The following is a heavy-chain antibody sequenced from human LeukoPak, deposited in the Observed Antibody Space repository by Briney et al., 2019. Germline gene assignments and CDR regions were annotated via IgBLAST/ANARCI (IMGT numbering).Heavy chain of an antibody. J-gene: IGHJ4*02. CDR3: AREGVAATGLDY. CDR2: INPSGGSA. CDR1: GYTFSIYN. D-gene: IGHD6-13*01. Sequence: ASVKVSCKVSGYTFSIYNMHWVRQAPGQGLEWMGIINPSGGSASDTQKFQGRVTMTRDTSTSTLYMELSSLRSEDTAVYYCAREGVAATGLDYWGQGTLVTVSS. V-gene: IGHV1-46*01.